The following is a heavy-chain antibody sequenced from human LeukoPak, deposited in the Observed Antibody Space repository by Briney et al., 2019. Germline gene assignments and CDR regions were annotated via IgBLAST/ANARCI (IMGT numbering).Heavy chain of an antibody. CDR2: IFPSSDEI. V-gene: IGHV3-23*01. J-gene: IGHJ4*02. CDR1: GFTFSTFA. CDR3: ATYRQVLLPFES. D-gene: IGHD2-8*02. Sequence: GGSLRLSCAASGFTFSTFAMIWVRQPPGKGLEWVSSIFPSSDEIHYADSVRGRFTISRDNSKSTLSLQMNSLRAEDTAIYYCATYRQVLLPFESWGQGTLVTVSS.